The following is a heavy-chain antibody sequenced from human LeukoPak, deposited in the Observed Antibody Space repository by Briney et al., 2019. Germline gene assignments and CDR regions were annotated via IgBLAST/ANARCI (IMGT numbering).Heavy chain of an antibody. D-gene: IGHD4-17*01. CDR1: GYTFTSYG. CDR2: ISAYNGNT. V-gene: IGHV1-18*01. Sequence: GASVKVSCKASGYTFTSYGISWVRQAPGQGLEWMGRISAYNGNTNYAQKLQGRVTMTTDTSTSTAYMELRSLRSDDTAVYYCARDGTAYGDYVFYPVDYWGQGTLVTVSS. J-gene: IGHJ4*02. CDR3: ARDGTAYGDYVFYPVDY.